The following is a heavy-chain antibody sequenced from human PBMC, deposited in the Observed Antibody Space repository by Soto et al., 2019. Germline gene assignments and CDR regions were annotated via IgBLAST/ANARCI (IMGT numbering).Heavy chain of an antibody. Sequence: GGSLRLSCAASRFTFSTYAMGWVRQAPGKGLEWVSTISDSGSSTYYADSVKGRFTISRDNSKSTLYLQMNSLRAEDTAIYYCAKGGVVVLIATAAYDAFDIWGQGTKVT. J-gene: IGHJ3*02. CDR3: AKGGVVVLIATAAYDAFDI. CDR2: ISDSGSST. CDR1: RFTFSTYA. D-gene: IGHD2-21*01. V-gene: IGHV3-23*01.